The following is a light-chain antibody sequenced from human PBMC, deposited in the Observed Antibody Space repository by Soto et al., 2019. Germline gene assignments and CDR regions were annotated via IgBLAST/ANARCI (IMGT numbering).Light chain of an antibody. J-gene: IGKJ1*01. V-gene: IGKV3-20*01. CDR2: GAS. Sequence: EIVLTQSPGTLSLSPGERATLSCRASQSVSRNYLAWYQQKPGQAPRLLIYGASFRATGIPDRFSGSGSGPDFTLTVSRLAPEDFAVYYCQQYGSSPQTFGQGTKVEIK. CDR3: QQYGSSPQT. CDR1: QSVSRNY.